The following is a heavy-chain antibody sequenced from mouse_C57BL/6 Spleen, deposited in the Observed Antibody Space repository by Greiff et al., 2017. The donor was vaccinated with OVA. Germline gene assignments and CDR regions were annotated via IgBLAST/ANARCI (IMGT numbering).Heavy chain of an antibody. J-gene: IGHJ2*01. D-gene: IGHD2-3*01. Sequence: QVQLQQSGAELVRPGASVTLSCKASGYTFTDYEMHWVKQTPVHGLEWIGAIDPETGGTAYNQKFKGKAILAADKSSSTAYMELRSLTSEDSAVYYCTRKDIYDGYYDCDYWGQGTTLTVSS. CDR3: TRKDIYDGYYDCDY. CDR1: GYTFTDYE. CDR2: IDPETGGT. V-gene: IGHV1-15*01.